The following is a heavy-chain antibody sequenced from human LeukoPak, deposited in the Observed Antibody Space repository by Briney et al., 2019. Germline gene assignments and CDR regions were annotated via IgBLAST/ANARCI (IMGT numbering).Heavy chain of an antibody. CDR1: GFTFSSYG. J-gene: IGHJ6*02. V-gene: IGHV3-53*01. Sequence: GGSLRLSCAASGFTFSSYGMHWVRQAPGKGLEWVSVIYSGGSTYYADSVKGRFTISRDNSKNTLYLQMNSLRAEDTAVYYCAREDYYYYGMDVWGQGTTVTVSS. CDR2: IYSGGST. CDR3: AREDYYYYGMDV.